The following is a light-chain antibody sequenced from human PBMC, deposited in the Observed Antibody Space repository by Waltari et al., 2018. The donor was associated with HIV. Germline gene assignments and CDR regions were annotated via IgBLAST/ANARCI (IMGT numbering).Light chain of an antibody. V-gene: IGKV3-11*01. Sequence: IVFTQSPAALVLSRGERATLSCRASQSVNTYLPWYQQKFGQPPRLLIYDASTRATGIPARFTVNGSGTDFTLTISSLEPEDFAVYFCQQRTNRPPITFGQGTRLELK. J-gene: IGKJ5*01. CDR2: DAS. CDR1: QSVNTY. CDR3: QQRTNRPPIT.